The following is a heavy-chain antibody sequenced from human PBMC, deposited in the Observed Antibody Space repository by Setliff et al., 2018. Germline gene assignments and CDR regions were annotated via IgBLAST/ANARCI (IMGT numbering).Heavy chain of an antibody. CDR1: GFTFSDYY. CDR3: AQSGAHSGCSGDLCSLAGGALDI. J-gene: IGHJ3*02. V-gene: IGHV3-11*03. Sequence: GGSLSLSCVVSGFTFSDYYMSWIRQAPGKGLEWVSYIRSSNSYTNYADSVKGRFTISRDNSKNTLYLQMNSLRPEDTAIYYCAQSGAHSGCSGDLCSLAGGALDIWGQGTLVTVSS. CDR2: IRSSNSYT. D-gene: IGHD2-15*01.